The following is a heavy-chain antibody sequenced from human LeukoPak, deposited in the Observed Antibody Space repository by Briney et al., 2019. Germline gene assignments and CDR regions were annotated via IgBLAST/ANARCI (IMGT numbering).Heavy chain of an antibody. Sequence: ASVKVSCKASGYTFTDYYMHWVRQAPGQGLEWMGWINPKSGDTKYAQESQGWVTMTRDTSISTAYIELSRSRSDDTAMYCCARGSPVAAAGTAYFHHWGQGTLVTVSS. CDR1: GYTFTDYY. J-gene: IGHJ1*01. V-gene: IGHV1-2*04. CDR3: ARGSPVAAAGTAYFHH. CDR2: INPKSGDT. D-gene: IGHD6-13*01.